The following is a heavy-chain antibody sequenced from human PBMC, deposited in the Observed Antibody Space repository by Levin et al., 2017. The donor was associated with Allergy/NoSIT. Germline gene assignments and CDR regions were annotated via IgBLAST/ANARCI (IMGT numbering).Heavy chain of an antibody. CDR1: GDSISRGTYS. Sequence: SCAVSGDSISRGTYSWSWIRQPPGKGLEWIGYINHSGFTYFNPSLKSRVTISLDRPNNQFSLQLKSVTAADTAVYFCARGPPLASWGQGILVTVSS. J-gene: IGHJ5*01. CDR2: INHSGFT. CDR3: ARGPPLAS. V-gene: IGHV4-30-2*01.